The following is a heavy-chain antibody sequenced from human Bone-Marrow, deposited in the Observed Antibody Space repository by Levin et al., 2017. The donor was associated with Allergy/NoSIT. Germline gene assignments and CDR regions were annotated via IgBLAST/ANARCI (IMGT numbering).Heavy chain of an antibody. CDR1: GYSFTSYW. CDR3: ARLRGFSVVVVAATGEYYFDY. CDR2: IYPGDSDT. V-gene: IGHV5-51*01. D-gene: IGHD2-15*01. Sequence: GESLKISCKGSGYSFTSYWIGWVRQMPGKGLEWMGIIYPGDSDTRYSPSFQGQVTISADKSISTAYLQWSSLKASDTAMYYCARLRGFSVVVVAATGEYYFDYWGQGTLVTVSS. J-gene: IGHJ4*02.